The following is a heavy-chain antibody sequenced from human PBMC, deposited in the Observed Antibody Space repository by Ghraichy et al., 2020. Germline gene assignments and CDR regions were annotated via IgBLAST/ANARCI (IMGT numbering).Heavy chain of an antibody. D-gene: IGHD2-2*01. Sequence: GGSLRLSCAASGFTFSDYYMSWIRQAPGKGLEWVSYISSSGSTIYYADSVKGRFTISRDNAKNSLYLQMNSLRAEDTAVYYCARGIVVVPAAMVGPLRSYYFDYWGQGTLVTVSS. CDR1: GFTFSDYY. CDR3: ARGIVVVPAAMVGPLRSYYFDY. J-gene: IGHJ4*02. CDR2: ISSSGSTI. V-gene: IGHV3-11*01.